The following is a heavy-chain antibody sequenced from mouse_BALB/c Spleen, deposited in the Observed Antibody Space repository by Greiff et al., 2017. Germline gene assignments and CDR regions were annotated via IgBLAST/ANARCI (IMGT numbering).Heavy chain of an antibody. CDR2: IDPANGNT. Sequence: EVQLQQSGAELVKPGASVKLSCTASGFNIKDTYMHWVKQRPEQGLEWIGRIDPANGNTKYDPKFQGKATITADTSSNTAYLQLSSLTSEDTAVYYCAGGVTTVVLRWYFDVWGAGTTVTVSS. D-gene: IGHD1-1*01. J-gene: IGHJ1*01. CDR3: AGGVTTVVLRWYFDV. V-gene: IGHV14-3*02. CDR1: GFNIKDTY.